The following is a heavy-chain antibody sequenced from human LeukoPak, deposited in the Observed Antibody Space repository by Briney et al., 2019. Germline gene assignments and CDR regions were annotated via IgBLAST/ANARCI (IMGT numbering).Heavy chain of an antibody. D-gene: IGHD6-13*01. CDR3: ARGRYSSSWYRWFDP. J-gene: IGHJ5*02. CDR2: INHSGST. CDR1: GGSFSGYY. Sequence: SETLSLTCAVYGGSFSGYYWSWIRQPPGKGLEWIGEINHSGSTNYNPSLKSRVTISVDTSKNQFFLKLSSVTAADTAVYYCARGRYSSSWYRWFDPWGQGTLVTVSS. V-gene: IGHV4-34*01.